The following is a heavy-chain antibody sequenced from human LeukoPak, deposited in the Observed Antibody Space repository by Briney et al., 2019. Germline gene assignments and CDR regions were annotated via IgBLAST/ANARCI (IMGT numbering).Heavy chain of an antibody. Sequence: PGGSLRLSCAASGFTFSSYWMHWVRQAPGKGLVWVSRINSDGSSTSYADSVKGRFTISRDNSKNTLYLQMNSLRAEDTAVYYCAKSKGGNSYDFWSGRWDLNDYWGQGTLVTVSS. D-gene: IGHD3-3*01. CDR2: INSDGSST. J-gene: IGHJ4*02. CDR3: AKSKGGNSYDFWSGRWDLNDY. CDR1: GFTFSSYW. V-gene: IGHV3-74*01.